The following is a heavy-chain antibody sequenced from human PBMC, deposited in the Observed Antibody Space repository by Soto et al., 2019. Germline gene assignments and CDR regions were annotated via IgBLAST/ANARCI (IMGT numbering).Heavy chain of an antibody. V-gene: IGHV1-18*01. J-gene: IGHJ6*02. D-gene: IGHD1-26*01. CDR3: ARLTSGSYFSYYGMDV. CDR2: ISAYNGNT. CDR1: GYPFTSYG. Sequence: GXSVKVSFKASGYPFTSYGIIWVRQAPGQGLEWMGWISAYNGNTNYAQKLQGRVTMTTDTSTSTAYMELRSLRSDDTAVYYCARLTSGSYFSYYGMDVWGQGTTVTVSS.